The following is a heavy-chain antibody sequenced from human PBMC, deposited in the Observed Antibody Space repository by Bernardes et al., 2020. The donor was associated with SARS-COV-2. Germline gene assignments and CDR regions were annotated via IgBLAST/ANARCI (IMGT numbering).Heavy chain of an antibody. V-gene: IGHV3-33*01. J-gene: IGHJ4*02. D-gene: IGHD2-15*01. Sequence: EGSLRLSCAASGITFSTYSMHWVRRAPGKGLEWVAVIWHDGTNKYYSDSVKGRFTISRDNSNDTLYLQMNSLRAEDTAVYYCARTCSRVSCSAGIDYWGQGTLVTVSS. CDR1: GITFSTYS. CDR3: ARTCSRVSCSAGIDY. CDR2: IWHDGTNK.